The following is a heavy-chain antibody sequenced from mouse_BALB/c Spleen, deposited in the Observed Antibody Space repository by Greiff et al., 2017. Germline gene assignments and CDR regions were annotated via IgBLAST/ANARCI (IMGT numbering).Heavy chain of an antibody. V-gene: IGHV1S137*01. CDR3: ARTPSLRRPNWYFDV. CDR1: GYTFTDYA. D-gene: IGHD1-2*01. Sequence: QVQLQQSGAELVRPGVSVKISCKGSGYTFTDYAMHWVKQSHAKSLEWIGVISTYYGDASYNQKFKGKATMTVDKSSSTAYMELARLTSEDSAIYYCARTPSLRRPNWYFDVWGAGTTVTVSS. CDR2: ISTYYGDA. J-gene: IGHJ1*01.